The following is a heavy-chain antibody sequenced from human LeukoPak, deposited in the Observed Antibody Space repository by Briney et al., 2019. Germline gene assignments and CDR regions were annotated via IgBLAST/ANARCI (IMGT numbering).Heavy chain of an antibody. J-gene: IGHJ1*01. CDR3: ARGGNYYPEYFQH. CDR2: ISRSSSTI. Sequence: PGGSLRLSCAASGFTFSSYAMSWVRQAPGKGLEWVSYISRSSSTIYYADSVKGRFTISRDNAKNSLYLQMNSLRAEDTAVYHCARGGNYYPEYFQHWGQGSLVTVSS. D-gene: IGHD1-26*01. V-gene: IGHV3-48*04. CDR1: GFTFSSYA.